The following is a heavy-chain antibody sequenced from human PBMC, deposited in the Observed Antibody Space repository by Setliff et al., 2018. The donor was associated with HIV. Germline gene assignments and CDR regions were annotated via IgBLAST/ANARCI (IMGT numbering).Heavy chain of an antibody. CDR1: GGSISSGYY. J-gene: IGHJ6*03. CDR3: VRGYCSSTTCHDDYYYMDI. V-gene: IGHV4-38-2*02. D-gene: IGHD2-2*01. CDR2: IYHSGST. Sequence: SETLSLTCTVSGGSISSGYYWGWIRQPPGKGLEWIGSIYHSGSTNYNPSLKSRVTISVATSKNQFFLKLSSVTAADTAVYYCVRGYCSSTTCHDDYYYMDIWGKGSTVTVSS.